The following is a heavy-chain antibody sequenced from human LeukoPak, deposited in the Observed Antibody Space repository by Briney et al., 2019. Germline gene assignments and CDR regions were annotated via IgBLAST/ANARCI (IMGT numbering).Heavy chain of an antibody. V-gene: IGHV3-43*02. CDR1: GFTFDDYA. D-gene: IGHD5-18*01. CDR2: ISGDGGST. J-gene: IGHJ4*02. Sequence: GGSLRLSCAASGFTFDDYAMHWVRQAPGKGLEWVSLISGDGGSTYYADSVKGRFTISRDNSKNSLYLQMNSQRTEDTALYYCAKDFELWLPLYYFDYWGQGTLVTVSS. CDR3: AKDFELWLPLYYFDY.